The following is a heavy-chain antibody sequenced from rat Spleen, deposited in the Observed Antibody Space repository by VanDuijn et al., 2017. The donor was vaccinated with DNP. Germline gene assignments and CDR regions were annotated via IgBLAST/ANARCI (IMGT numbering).Heavy chain of an antibody. CDR2: ISFDGRTS. CDR1: GFTFSDYH. V-gene: IGHV5-29*01. Sequence: EVQLVESDGGLVQPGRSLKLSCAASGFTFSDYHMAWVRQAPTKGLEWVATISFDGRTSNYRDSVKGRFTISRDNARSTLFLQMDSLRSEDTATYYCARPGSPYYFDYWGLGVMVTVSS. CDR3: ARPGSPYYFDY. D-gene: IGHD5-1*01. J-gene: IGHJ2*01.